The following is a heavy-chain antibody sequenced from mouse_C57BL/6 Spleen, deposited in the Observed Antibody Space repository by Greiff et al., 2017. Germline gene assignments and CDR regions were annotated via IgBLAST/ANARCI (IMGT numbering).Heavy chain of an antibody. CDR1: GYAFSSSC. D-gene: IGHD1-1*01. J-gene: IGHJ4*01. V-gene: IGHV1-82*01. Sequence: QVQLQQSVPELVQPWASVPISCQASGYAFSSSCLHCVKPRPGTGLVWIGRIYPGDDDPNYNGKFKGKATLTADKSSRTAYMQLSSLTSEDSAVYVCAREGNYDYAMDYWGQGTSVTVFS. CDR3: AREGNYDYAMDY. CDR2: IYPGDDDP.